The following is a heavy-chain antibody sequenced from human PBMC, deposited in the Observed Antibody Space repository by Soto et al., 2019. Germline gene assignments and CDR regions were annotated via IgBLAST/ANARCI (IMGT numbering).Heavy chain of an antibody. CDR3: ARDSQILLRFLEWLSPTCFDY. CDR2: INPSGGST. J-gene: IGHJ4*02. D-gene: IGHD3-3*01. Sequence: ASVKVSCKASGYTFTSYYMHWVRQAPGQGLEWMGIINPSGGSTSYAQKFQGRVTMTRDTSTSTVYMELSSLRSEDTAVYYCARDSQILLRFLEWLSPTCFDYWGQGTLVTVSS. V-gene: IGHV1-46*01. CDR1: GYTFTSYY.